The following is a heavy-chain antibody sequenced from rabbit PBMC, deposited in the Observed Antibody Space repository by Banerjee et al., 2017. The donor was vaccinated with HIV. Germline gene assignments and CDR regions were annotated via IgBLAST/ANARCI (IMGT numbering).Heavy chain of an antibody. V-gene: IGHV1S45*01. Sequence: QEQPVESGGDLVKPGASLTLTCTASGSDISRYSMGWVRQAPGKGLEWIGCIYAGSSDSTYYASWAKGRFTISSTSSSTVTLQMTSLTAADTATYFCARDLAGVIGWNFNLWGQGTLVTVS. CDR3: ARDLAGVIGWNFNL. CDR2: IYAGSSDST. D-gene: IGHD4-1*01. CDR1: GSDISRYS. J-gene: IGHJ4*01.